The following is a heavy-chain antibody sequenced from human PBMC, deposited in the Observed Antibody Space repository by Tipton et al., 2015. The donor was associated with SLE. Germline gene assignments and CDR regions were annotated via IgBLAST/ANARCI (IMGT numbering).Heavy chain of an antibody. J-gene: IGHJ5*02. CDR1: GGSFRDYY. CDR3: ARGGILTGYYPWFDP. D-gene: IGHD3-9*01. V-gene: IGHV4-34*01. CDR2: INHSGST. Sequence: TLSLTCAVHGGSFRDYYWSWIRQPPGKGREWIGEINHSGSTNYNPSLKSRVTISVDTSKNQLSLKLSSVTAADTAVYYCARGGILTGYYPWFDPWGQGTLVTVSS.